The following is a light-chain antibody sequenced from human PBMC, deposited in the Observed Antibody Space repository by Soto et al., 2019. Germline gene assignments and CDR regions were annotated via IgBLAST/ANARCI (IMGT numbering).Light chain of an antibody. CDR2: GAS. CDR3: QQCNNWPKT. J-gene: IGKJ1*01. V-gene: IGKV3-15*01. Sequence: EIVMTQSPATLSVSPGERATLSCRASQSVSGNLAWYQQKPGQATRLLIYGASARATGIPDRFSGSGSGTEFTITISSLQSEDFEVYYCQQCNNWPKTFCQRTKVEIK. CDR1: QSVSGN.